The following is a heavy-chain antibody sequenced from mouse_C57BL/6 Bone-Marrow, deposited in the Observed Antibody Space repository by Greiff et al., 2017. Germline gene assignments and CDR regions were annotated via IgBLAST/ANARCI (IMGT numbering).Heavy chain of an antibody. CDR3: TTSIYYDYVRDYFDY. J-gene: IGHJ2*01. CDR2: IDPENGDT. V-gene: IGHV14-4*01. CDR1: GFNIKDDY. Sequence: EVKLMESGAELVRPGASVKLSCTASGFNIKDDYMHWVKQRPEQGLEWIGWIDPENGDTEYASKFQGKATITADTSSNTAYLQLSSLTSEDTAVYYCTTSIYYDYVRDYFDYWGQGTTLTVSS. D-gene: IGHD2-4*01.